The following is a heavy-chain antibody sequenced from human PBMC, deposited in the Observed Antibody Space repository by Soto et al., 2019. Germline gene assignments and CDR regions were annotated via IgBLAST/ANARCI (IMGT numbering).Heavy chain of an antibody. D-gene: IGHD4-17*01. V-gene: IGHV3-30*18. Sequence: GSLSLSCAASGFTFSSYGMHWVRQAPGKGLEWVAVISYDGSNKYYADSVKGRFTISRDNSKNTLYLQMNSLRAEDTAVYYCAKVSYYGDSYYYFDYWGQGTLVTVSS. CDR1: GFTFSSYG. J-gene: IGHJ4*02. CDR3: AKVSYYGDSYYYFDY. CDR2: ISYDGSNK.